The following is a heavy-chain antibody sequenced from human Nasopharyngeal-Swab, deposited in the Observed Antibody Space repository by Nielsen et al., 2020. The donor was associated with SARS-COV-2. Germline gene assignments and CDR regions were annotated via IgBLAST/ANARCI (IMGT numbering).Heavy chain of an antibody. D-gene: IGHD4-17*01. V-gene: IGHV4-59*08. CDR2: IYYSGST. J-gene: IGHJ4*02. CDR3: AGRGEGYGDYLDY. Sequence: GSLRLSCSVSGGSISNYHWNWIRQPPGKGLEWIGYIYYSGSTNYNPSLKSRVTISVDTSKNQFSLKLSSVTAADTAVYYCAGRGEGYGDYLDYWGQGTLVTVSS. CDR1: GGSISNYH.